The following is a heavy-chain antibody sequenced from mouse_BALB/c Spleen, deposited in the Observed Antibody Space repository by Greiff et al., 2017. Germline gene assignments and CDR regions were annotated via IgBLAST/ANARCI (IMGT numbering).Heavy chain of an antibody. CDR1: GFSLTSYG. Sequence: QVQLQQSGPGLVAPSQSLSITCTVSGFSLTSYGVHWVRQPPGKGLEWLGVIWAGGSTNYNSALMSRLSISKDNSKSQVFLKMNSLQTDDTAMYYCAREGGLRPYAMDYWGQGTSVTVSS. CDR3: AREGGLRPYAMDY. J-gene: IGHJ4*01. CDR2: IWAGGST. D-gene: IGHD2-4*01. V-gene: IGHV2-9*02.